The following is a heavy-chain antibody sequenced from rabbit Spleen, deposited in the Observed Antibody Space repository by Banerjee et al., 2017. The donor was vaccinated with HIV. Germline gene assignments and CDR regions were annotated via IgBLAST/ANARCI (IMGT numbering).Heavy chain of an antibody. D-gene: IGHD6-1*01. CDR2: IDVGEGNT. Sequence: QVKETGGGLVQPGGSLTLSCKASGFDFRRYYLSWVRQAPGKGLEWIGIIDVGEGNTDYASWVNGRFTISSDNAQNTVELQVSGLTAADTATYFCARAGYAGYGYANFRDYYGMDLWGQGTLVTVS. V-gene: IGHV1S7*01. J-gene: IGHJ6*01. CDR1: GFDFRRYY. CDR3: ARAGYAGYGYANFRDYYGMDL.